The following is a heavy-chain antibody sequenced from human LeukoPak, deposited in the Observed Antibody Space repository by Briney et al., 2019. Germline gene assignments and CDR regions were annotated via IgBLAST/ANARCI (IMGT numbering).Heavy chain of an antibody. Sequence: GGSLRLSCAASGFTFSSYAMSWVRQAPGKGLEWVSAISGSGGSTYYADSVKGRFTISRDNSKNMLYLQMNSLRAEDTAVYYCAKDQGWPTAMITNWGQGTLVTVSS. CDR3: AKDQGWPTAMITN. CDR1: GFTFSSYA. V-gene: IGHV3-23*01. CDR2: ISGSGGST. D-gene: IGHD5-18*01. J-gene: IGHJ4*02.